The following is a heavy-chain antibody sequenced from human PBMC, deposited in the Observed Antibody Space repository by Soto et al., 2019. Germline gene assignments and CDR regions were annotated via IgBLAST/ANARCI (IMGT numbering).Heavy chain of an antibody. V-gene: IGHV4-59*01. D-gene: IGHD2-2*01. Sequence: SETLSLTCTVSGGSISSYYWSWIRQSPGKGLEWIGYIHYSGSTKSKPSIKSRVNISVEKSRNQVSLKLRSVTAADSAVYFCARARYQLLHPYYYGMDVWGQGTTVTVSS. CDR2: IHYSGST. J-gene: IGHJ6*02. CDR1: GGSISSYY. CDR3: ARARYQLLHPYYYGMDV.